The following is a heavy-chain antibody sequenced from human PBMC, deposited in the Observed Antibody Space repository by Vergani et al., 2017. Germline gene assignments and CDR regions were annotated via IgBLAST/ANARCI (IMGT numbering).Heavy chain of an antibody. CDR2: IYYSGST. Sequence: QLQLQESGPGLVKPSETLSLTCTVSGGSISSSSYYWGWIRQPPGKGLEWIGSIYYSGSTYYNPSLKSRVTISVDTSKNQFSLKLSSVTAADTAVYYCARGRGGNDIVVVPAAVDAFDIWGQGTMVTVSS. CDR3: ARGRGGNDIVVVPAAVDAFDI. CDR1: GGSISSSSYY. D-gene: IGHD2-2*01. J-gene: IGHJ3*02. V-gene: IGHV4-39*01.